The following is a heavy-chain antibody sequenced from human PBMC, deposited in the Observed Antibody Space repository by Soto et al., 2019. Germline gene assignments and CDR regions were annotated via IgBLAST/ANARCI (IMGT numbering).Heavy chain of an antibody. CDR1: GLTFSSYA. CDR2: ITGSG. D-gene: IGHD3-3*01. CDR3: AKNKRFYPHGMDV. Sequence: GGSLRLSCVVSGLTFSSYAMTWVRQAPGKGLEWVSSITGSGEHSYSVKGRFTISRDNSKNTLYLQMNSLRAEDTAVYYCAKNKRFYPHGMDVWGQGTTVTVS. J-gene: IGHJ6*02. V-gene: IGHV3-23*01.